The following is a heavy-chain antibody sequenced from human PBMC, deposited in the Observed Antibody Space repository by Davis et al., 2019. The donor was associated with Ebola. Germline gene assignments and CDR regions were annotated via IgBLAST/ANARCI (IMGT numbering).Heavy chain of an antibody. V-gene: IGHV3-7*01. CDR2: LKREGIEE. Sequence: GGSLRLSCVGSGFNFSPFAMSWVRQAPGKGLEWVATLKREGIEEYYVDSVKGRFIISRDNSKNSLFLQMNSLRADDTGLYFCARDNYNLVGFDYWGQGTRVSVSS. D-gene: IGHD5-24*01. CDR1: GFNFSPFA. J-gene: IGHJ4*02. CDR3: ARDNYNLVGFDY.